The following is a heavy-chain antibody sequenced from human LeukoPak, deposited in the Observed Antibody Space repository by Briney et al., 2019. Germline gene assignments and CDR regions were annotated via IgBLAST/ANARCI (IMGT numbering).Heavy chain of an antibody. J-gene: IGHJ4*02. CDR1: GFTFSSYS. V-gene: IGHV3-21*01. CDR2: ISTSSSYI. CDR3: ARDSYRSRSKPWTDY. D-gene: IGHD6-13*01. Sequence: GGSLRLSCAASGFTFSSYSMSWVRQAPGKGLEWVSSISTSSSYIYYADSVKGRFTISRDHAKNSLYLQMNSLRAEDTAVYYCARDSYRSRSKPWTDYWGQGTLVTVSS.